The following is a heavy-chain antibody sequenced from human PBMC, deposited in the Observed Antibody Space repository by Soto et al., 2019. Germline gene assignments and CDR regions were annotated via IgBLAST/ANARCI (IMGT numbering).Heavy chain of an antibody. D-gene: IGHD1-26*01. Sequence: VQLLESGGGLVQPGGSLRLSCAASGFTFSTYTMTWVRQAPGKGLEWVSAIGPSGGDTYYADSVKGRFTISRDNSKNTLYLQMNSLRAEDTAVYYCAKPRGSFYDDWWGQGTLVTVSS. J-gene: IGHJ4*02. CDR2: IGPSGGDT. CDR3: AKPRGSFYDDW. CDR1: GFTFSTYT. V-gene: IGHV3-23*01.